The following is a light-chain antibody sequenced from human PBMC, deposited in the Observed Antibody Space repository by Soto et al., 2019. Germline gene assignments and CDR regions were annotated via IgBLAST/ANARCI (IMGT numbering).Light chain of an antibody. J-gene: IGKJ3*01. CDR3: QQSYRTPPFT. CDR1: QSISRS. Sequence: DIPVTQSPSSLSASVGDRVTITCRASQSISRSLNWYQQKPGKAPNLLIYAASSLQSGVPSRFSGSGSGTDFTLTINSLQLEDFATYYCQQSYRTPPFTFGPGTRVDIK. V-gene: IGKV1-39*01. CDR2: AAS.